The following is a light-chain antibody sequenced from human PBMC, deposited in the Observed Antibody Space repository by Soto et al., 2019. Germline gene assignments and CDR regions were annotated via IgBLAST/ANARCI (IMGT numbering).Light chain of an antibody. V-gene: IGKV1-12*01. CDR1: QGITSW. J-gene: IGKJ4*01. CDR3: QQTTSFPVN. Sequence: DIPMTQSPSSVSASVGDRVTITCRASQGITSWLAWYQQKPGRAPKLLIYAASSLQSGVPSRFSGSGSGTDFTLIISRQQAEDFANYYCQQTTSFPVNFGRGTKVEIK. CDR2: AAS.